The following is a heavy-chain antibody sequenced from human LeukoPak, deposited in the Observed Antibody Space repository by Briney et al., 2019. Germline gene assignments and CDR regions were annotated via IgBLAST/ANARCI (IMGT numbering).Heavy chain of an antibody. V-gene: IGHV3-23*01. CDR3: AKDRTDSSGYFDY. CDR2: ISGSGGST. D-gene: IGHD3-22*01. Sequence: GGSLRLSCAASGFTFSSYAMSRVREAPGKGLEWVSAISGSGGSTYYADSVRGRFTISRDNSKNTLYLQMNSLRAEDTAVYYCAKDRTDSSGYFDYWGQGTLVTVSS. J-gene: IGHJ4*02. CDR1: GFTFSSYA.